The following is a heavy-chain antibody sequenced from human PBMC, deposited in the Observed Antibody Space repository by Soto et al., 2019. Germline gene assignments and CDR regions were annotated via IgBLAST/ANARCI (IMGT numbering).Heavy chain of an antibody. V-gene: IGHV3-15*01. D-gene: IGHD3-3*01. CDR1: GCTFSDAW. Sequence: PGGSLRLSCATSGCTFSDAWMGCVRQAPGKGLEWVGRIKSRGSGGTTDYAAPVKGRFTISRDDSKSTVYLQMNSLEIEDTAVYYRSWSASHYFGSWGQGTLVIVSS. CDR3: SWSASHYFGS. CDR2: IKSRGSGGTT. J-gene: IGHJ4*02.